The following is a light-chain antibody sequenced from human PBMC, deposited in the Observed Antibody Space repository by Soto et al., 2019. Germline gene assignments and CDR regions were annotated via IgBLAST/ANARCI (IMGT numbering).Light chain of an antibody. V-gene: IGKV3-20*01. Sequence: EIVLTQSPGTLSLSPGERATLSCRASQSVSSNFLAWYQRKPGQAPRLLIYGASSRATGIPDRFSGSGSGTDFTLTISRLEPEDFAVYYCQQYGSLPYTFGQGTKLEIK. CDR1: QSVSSNF. CDR3: QQYGSLPYT. J-gene: IGKJ2*01. CDR2: GAS.